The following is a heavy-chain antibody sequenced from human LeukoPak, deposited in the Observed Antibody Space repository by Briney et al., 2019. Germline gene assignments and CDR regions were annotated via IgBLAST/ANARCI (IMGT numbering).Heavy chain of an antibody. CDR2: IIPIVGAT. J-gene: IGHJ5*02. CDR1: GATFSTHP. D-gene: IGHD4-11*01. CDR3: ARIMTTLDSPFDP. Sequence: SVKVSCKASGATFSTHPISWVRQAPGQGLEWMGRIIPIVGATNYAQMFQGRVTITADKSTNTVYLELSSLRSDDTAVYYCARIMTTLDSPFDPWGQGTLATVSS. V-gene: IGHV1-69*08.